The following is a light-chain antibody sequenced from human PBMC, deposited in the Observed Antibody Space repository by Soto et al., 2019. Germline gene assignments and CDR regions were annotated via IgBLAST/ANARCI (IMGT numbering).Light chain of an antibody. CDR1: QSISSW. Sequence: DIQMTQSPSTLSASVGDRVTITCRASQSISSWLAWYQQKPGNAPKLLNYKASSLESGVPSRFSGIGSGTEFTVTIISPQAADFSTYYCQKYNSYSRFGQVTKVYIK. V-gene: IGKV1-5*03. CDR2: KAS. CDR3: QKYNSYSR. J-gene: IGKJ1*01.